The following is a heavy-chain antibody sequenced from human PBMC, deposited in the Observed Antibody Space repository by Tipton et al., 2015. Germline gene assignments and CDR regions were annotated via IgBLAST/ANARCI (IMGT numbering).Heavy chain of an antibody. CDR3: AKQSFWSGYYSYFDH. J-gene: IGHJ4*02. CDR2: IWFDGDNK. V-gene: IGHV3-33*06. Sequence: SLRLSCAPSGFTFSSYGMHWVRQAPGKGPEWVAVIWFDGDNKFYADSVKGRFTISRDNSNNTLYLQMNSLRTEDTAVFYCAKQSFWSGYYSYFDHWGQGSLVTVSS. D-gene: IGHD3-3*01. CDR1: GFTFSSYG.